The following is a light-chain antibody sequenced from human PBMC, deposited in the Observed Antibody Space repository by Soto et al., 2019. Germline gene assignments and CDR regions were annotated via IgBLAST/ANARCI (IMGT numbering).Light chain of an antibody. CDR2: DVS. CDR3: SSHSSSSTLVV. Sequence: QSALTQPASVSGSPGQSITISCTGTSSDVGGYNYVSWYQQHPGKAPKPMIYDVSNRPSGVSNRFSGSKSGNTASLTISGLQAEDEADYYCSSHSSSSTLVVFGGGTKLTVL. J-gene: IGLJ2*01. CDR1: SSDVGGYNY. V-gene: IGLV2-14*01.